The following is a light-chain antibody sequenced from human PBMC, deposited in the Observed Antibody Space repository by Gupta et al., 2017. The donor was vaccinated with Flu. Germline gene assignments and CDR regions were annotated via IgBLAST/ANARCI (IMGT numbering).Light chain of an antibody. V-gene: IGKV1-6*01. Sequence: AFQMTQSPSSLSASVGDSVTITCRASHDIKNNLGWYQQRPGKAPKVLIYGASSLQSGVPSRFSGSGAGTDFTLTISNLQPEDFATYYCLQDSYDRSFGQGTKVESK. J-gene: IGKJ1*01. CDR1: HDIKNN. CDR2: GAS. CDR3: LQDSYDRS.